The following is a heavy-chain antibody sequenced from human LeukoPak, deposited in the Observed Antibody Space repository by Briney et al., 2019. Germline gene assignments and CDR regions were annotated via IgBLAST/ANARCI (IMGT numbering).Heavy chain of an antibody. Sequence: ASVKVSCKAFGGTFSSYAISWVRQAPGQGLEWMGRIIPILGIANYAQKFQGRVTITADKSTSTAYMELSSPRSEDTAVYYCARAGVGATNYFDYWGQGTLVTVSS. CDR1: GGTFSSYA. CDR2: IIPILGIA. CDR3: ARAGVGATNYFDY. D-gene: IGHD1-26*01. V-gene: IGHV1-69*04. J-gene: IGHJ4*02.